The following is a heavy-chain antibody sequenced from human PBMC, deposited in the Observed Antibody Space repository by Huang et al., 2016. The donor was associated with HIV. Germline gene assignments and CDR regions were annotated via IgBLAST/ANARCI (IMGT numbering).Heavy chain of an antibody. D-gene: IGHD3-16*01. CDR3: GSSPGRGRGAGGWVVH. Sequence: QVQLKQWGAGLLKPSETLSLTCAVYNGSFSGYYCTWIRLPPGKGLEWIGQVNQVGKTKFKPSVISRWSMSVDASKNEYSLHWTSAAAAESATYCWGSSPGRGRGAGGWVVHWGHGNQVTVSS. V-gene: IGHV4-34*02. CDR1: NGSFSGYY. CDR2: VNQVGKT. J-gene: IGHJ4*01.